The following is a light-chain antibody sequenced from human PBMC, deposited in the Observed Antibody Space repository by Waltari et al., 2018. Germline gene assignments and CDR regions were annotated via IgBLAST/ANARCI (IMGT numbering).Light chain of an antibody. CDR1: SLRRYY. CDR3: HSRDASGVGGS. J-gene: IGLJ2*01. CDR2: DQN. V-gene: IGLV3-19*01. Sequence: SSELPQDPAVSVAMGQTVRITCPGNSLRRYYAIWYPQRPGQAPRLVIFDQNNRPSGVPDRFSGSNSDNTASLTITGAQAEDEASYYCHSRDASGVGGSFGGGTKLTVL.